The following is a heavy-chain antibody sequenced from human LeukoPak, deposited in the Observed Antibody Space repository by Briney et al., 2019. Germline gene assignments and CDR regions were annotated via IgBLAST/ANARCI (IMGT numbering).Heavy chain of an antibody. CDR3: ARSDSSGWYGAYAAFDI. V-gene: IGHV3-23*01. CDR1: GFTFSSYA. D-gene: IGHD6-19*01. Sequence: GGSLRLSCAASGFTFSSYAVSWVRQAPGKGLEWVSGISGSGSPTHYADSVKGRFAISRDNSKNSLYLQMNSLRAEDMALYYCARSDSSGWYGAYAAFDIWGQGTMVTVSS. J-gene: IGHJ3*02. CDR2: ISGSGSPT.